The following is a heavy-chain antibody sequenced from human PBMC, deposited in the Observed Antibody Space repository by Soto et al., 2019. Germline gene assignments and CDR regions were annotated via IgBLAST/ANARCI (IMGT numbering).Heavy chain of an antibody. V-gene: IGHV1-18*01. D-gene: IGHD2-2*02. CDR1: GYTFTSYG. J-gene: IGHJ4*02. Sequence: ASVKVSCKASGYTFTSYGISWVRQAPGQGLEWMGWISAYNGNTNYAQKLQGRVTMTTDTSTSTAYMELRSLRSDDTAVYYCAIGLNPTLRYRGSYFDYWGQGTLVTVSS. CDR2: ISAYNGNT. CDR3: AIGLNPTLRYRGSYFDY.